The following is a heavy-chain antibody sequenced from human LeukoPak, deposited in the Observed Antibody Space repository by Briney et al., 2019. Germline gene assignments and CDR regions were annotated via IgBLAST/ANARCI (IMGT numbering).Heavy chain of an antibody. Sequence: SETLSLTCTVSGGSISSYYWSWIRQPPGKGLEWIRYIYYSGSTNYNPSLKSRVTISVDTSKNQFSLKLSSVTAADTAVYYCARSLLGGSYFAFDIWGQGTMVTVSS. J-gene: IGHJ3*02. V-gene: IGHV4-59*01. CDR2: IYYSGST. CDR3: ARSLLGGSYFAFDI. CDR1: GGSISSYY. D-gene: IGHD1-26*01.